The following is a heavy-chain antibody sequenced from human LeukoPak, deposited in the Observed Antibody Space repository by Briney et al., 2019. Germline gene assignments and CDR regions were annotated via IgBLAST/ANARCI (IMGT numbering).Heavy chain of an antibody. J-gene: IGHJ4*02. Sequence: GGSLRLSCAGSGFTFSDYYRSWIRQAPGKGLEWVSSFSDSSSYTNYADSVKGRFTISRDNAKDSLYLQMSSLRAEDTAMYYCARARGNSGLSSYGQWGQGTLVTVSP. CDR3: ARARGNSGLSSYGQ. V-gene: IGHV3-11*03. CDR1: GFTFSDYY. D-gene: IGHD5-12*01. CDR2: FSDSSSYT.